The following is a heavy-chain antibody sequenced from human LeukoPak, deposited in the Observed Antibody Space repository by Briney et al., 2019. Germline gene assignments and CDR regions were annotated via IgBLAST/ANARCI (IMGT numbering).Heavy chain of an antibody. Sequence: GGSLRLSCAASGFTLSSYSMNWVRQAPGKGLEWVSSISSSSSYRYYADSVKGRFTISRDNAKNSLYLQMNSLRAEDTAVYYCAKDHCSSTSCYLHFDYWGQGTLVTVSS. J-gene: IGHJ4*02. CDR3: AKDHCSSTSCYLHFDY. CDR2: ISSSSSYR. CDR1: GFTLSSYS. V-gene: IGHV3-21*01. D-gene: IGHD2-2*01.